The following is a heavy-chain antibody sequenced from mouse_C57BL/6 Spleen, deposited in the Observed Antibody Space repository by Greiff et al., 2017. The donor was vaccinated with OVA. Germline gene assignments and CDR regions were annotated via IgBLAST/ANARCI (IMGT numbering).Heavy chain of an antibody. CDR3: ARRAYYYGSSYAYAMDY. CDR1: GYTFTSYW. CDR2: IDPSDSET. V-gene: IGHV1-52*01. D-gene: IGHD1-1*01. Sequence: QVQLQQPGAELVRPGSSVKLSCKASGYTFTSYWMHWVKQRPIQGLEWIGNIDPSDSETHYNQKFKDKATLTVDKSSSTAYMQLSSLTSEDSAVYYCARRAYYYGSSYAYAMDYWGQGTSVTGSS. J-gene: IGHJ4*01.